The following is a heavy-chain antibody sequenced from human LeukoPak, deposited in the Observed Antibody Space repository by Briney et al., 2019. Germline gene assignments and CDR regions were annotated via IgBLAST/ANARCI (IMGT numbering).Heavy chain of an antibody. V-gene: IGHV4-34*01. CDR1: GGSFSGYY. CDR2: INHSGST. D-gene: IGHD3-22*01. J-gene: IGHJ6*02. CDR3: AREDRNYYDSSGYYYLNYYYYYGMDV. Sequence: SETLSFTCAVYGGSFSGYYWSWIRQPPGKGLEWIGQINHSGSTKYNPSLKSRVTISVDTSKNQFSLKLSSVTAADTAVYYCAREDRNYYDSSGYYYLNYYYYYGMDVWGQGTTVTVSS.